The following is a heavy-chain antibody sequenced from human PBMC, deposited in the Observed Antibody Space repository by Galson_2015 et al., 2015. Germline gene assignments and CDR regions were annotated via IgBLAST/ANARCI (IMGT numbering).Heavy chain of an antibody. V-gene: IGHV4-59*01. J-gene: IGHJ4*02. D-gene: IGHD6-13*01. Sequence: ETLSLTCTVSGGSISSYYWSWIRQPPGKGLEWIGYIYYSGSTNYNPSLKSRVTISVDTSKNQFSLKLSSVTAADTAVYYCARARGSWYGTQDYFDYWGQGTLVTVSS. CDR3: ARARGSWYGTQDYFDY. CDR2: IYYSGST. CDR1: GGSISSYY.